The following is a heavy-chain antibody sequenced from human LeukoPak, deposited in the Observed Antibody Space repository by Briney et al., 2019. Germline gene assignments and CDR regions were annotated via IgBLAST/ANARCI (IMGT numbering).Heavy chain of an antibody. CDR1: GYSFTSYW. V-gene: IGHV5-51*01. CDR3: ARGGPVDTAKVGAFYI. Sequence: RGESLKISCKGSGYSFTSYWIGWVRQMPGKGLEWMGIIYPGDSDTRYSPSFQGQVTISADKSISTAYLQWSSLKASDTAMYYRARGGPVDTAKVGAFYIWGQGTMVTVSS. D-gene: IGHD5-18*01. CDR2: IYPGDSDT. J-gene: IGHJ3*02.